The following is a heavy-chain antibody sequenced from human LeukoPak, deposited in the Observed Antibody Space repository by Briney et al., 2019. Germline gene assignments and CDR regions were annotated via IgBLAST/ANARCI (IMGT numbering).Heavy chain of an antibody. CDR1: GGSISSYY. CDR3: ARRRSLSSWYLDYFDY. J-gene: IGHJ4*02. CDR2: INYSGST. Sequence: SETLSLTCTVSGGSISSYYWSWIRQPPGKGLEWIGSINYSGSTHYNPSLKSRVTISVDTSKNQFSLKLSSVTAADTAVYYCARRRSLSSWYLDYFDYWGQGTLVTVSS. V-gene: IGHV4-59*05. D-gene: IGHD6-13*01.